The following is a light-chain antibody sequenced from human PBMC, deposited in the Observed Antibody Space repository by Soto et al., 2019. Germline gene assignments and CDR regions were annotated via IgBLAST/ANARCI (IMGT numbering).Light chain of an antibody. CDR2: ANN. CDR3: AAWYHSLKGYV. Sequence: QSVLTQPPSASGPPGQRVTSSCSGRSSNIGSNTVNWYQQLPGTAPQLLIHANNQRPSGVPDRFSVSKSGTSASLAIRWLQSEEADYYCAAWYHSLKGYVFGTGNKVTAL. V-gene: IGLV1-44*01. CDR1: SSNIGSNT. J-gene: IGLJ1*01.